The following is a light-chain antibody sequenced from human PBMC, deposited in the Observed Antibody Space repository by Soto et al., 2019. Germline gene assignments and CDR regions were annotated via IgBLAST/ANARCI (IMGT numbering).Light chain of an antibody. CDR2: DAS. Sequence: EIVLTQSPATLSLSPGERATLSCGASQSVSNYLAWYQQKPGQAPRLLIYDASNRATGIPARFSGSGSGTDFTLTISSLEPEDFAVYYCQQRSNWRGLTFGGGTKVEIK. CDR1: QSVSNY. CDR3: QQRSNWRGLT. V-gene: IGKV3-11*01. J-gene: IGKJ4*01.